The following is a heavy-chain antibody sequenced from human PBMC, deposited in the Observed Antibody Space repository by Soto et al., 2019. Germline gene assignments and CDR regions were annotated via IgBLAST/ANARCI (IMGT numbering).Heavy chain of an antibody. Sequence: EVQLVESGGGLVQPGGSLRLSCAASGFTFSSYWMHWVRQAPGKGLVWVSRINSDGSSTSYADSVKGRFTISRDNAKNTLYLQMNSLRAEDTAVYYCVRTSLVVAAATREDYWGQATLVTLSS. CDR2: INSDGSST. J-gene: IGHJ4*02. CDR3: VRTSLVVAAATREDY. CDR1: GFTFSSYW. V-gene: IGHV3-74*01. D-gene: IGHD2-15*01.